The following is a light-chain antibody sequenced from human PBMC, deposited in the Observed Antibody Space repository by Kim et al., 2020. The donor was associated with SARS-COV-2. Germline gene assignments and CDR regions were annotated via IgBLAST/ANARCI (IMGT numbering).Light chain of an antibody. V-gene: IGKV3-11*01. CDR3: QQRSNWPLFT. CDR2: DAS. J-gene: IGKJ3*01. CDR1: QSVSSY. Sequence: SPGERATLSCRASQSVSSYLAWYQQTPGQAPRLLIYDASNRATGIPARFSGSGSGTDFTLTISSLEPEDFAVYYCQQRSNWPLFTFGPGTKVDIK.